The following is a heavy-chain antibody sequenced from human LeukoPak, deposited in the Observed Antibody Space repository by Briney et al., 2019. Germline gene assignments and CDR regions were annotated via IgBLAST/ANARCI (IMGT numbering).Heavy chain of an antibody. Sequence: ASVKVSCKASGYTFTGCYMHWVRQAPGQGLEWMGWINPNSGGTNYAQKFQGRVTMTRDTSISTAYMELSRLRSDDTAVYYCARDLGGSYYRLFDYWGQGTLVTVSS. D-gene: IGHD1-26*01. V-gene: IGHV1-2*02. CDR2: INPNSGGT. CDR1: GYTFTGCY. J-gene: IGHJ4*02. CDR3: ARDLGGSYYRLFDY.